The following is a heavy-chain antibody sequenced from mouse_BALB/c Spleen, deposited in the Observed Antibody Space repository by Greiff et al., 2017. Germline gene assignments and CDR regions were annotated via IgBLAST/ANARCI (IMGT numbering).Heavy chain of an antibody. D-gene: IGHD2-2*01. CDR1: GYTFTSYW. Sequence: QVQLQQSGAELAKPGASVKMSCKASGYTFTSYWMHWVKQRPGQGLEWIGYINPSTGYTEYNQKFKDKATLTADKSSSTAYMQLSSLTSEDSAVYYCEGHGGYGAMDYWGQGTSVTVSS. CDR2: INPSTGYT. CDR3: EGHGGYGAMDY. J-gene: IGHJ4*01. V-gene: IGHV1-7*01.